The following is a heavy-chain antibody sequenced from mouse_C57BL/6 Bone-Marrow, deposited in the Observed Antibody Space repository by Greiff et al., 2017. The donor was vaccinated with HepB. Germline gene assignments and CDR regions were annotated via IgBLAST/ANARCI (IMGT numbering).Heavy chain of an antibody. J-gene: IGHJ3*01. CDR1: GYTFTSYW. V-gene: IGHV1-5*01. Sequence: VQLQQSGTVLARPGASVKMSCKTSGYTFTSYWMHWVKQRPGQGLEWIGAIYPGNSDTSYNQKFKGKAKLTAVTSASTAYMELSSLKNEESAVYYGTRGTGAWFAYWGQGTLVTVSA. CDR3: TRGTGAWFAY. D-gene: IGHD4-1*01. CDR2: IYPGNSDT.